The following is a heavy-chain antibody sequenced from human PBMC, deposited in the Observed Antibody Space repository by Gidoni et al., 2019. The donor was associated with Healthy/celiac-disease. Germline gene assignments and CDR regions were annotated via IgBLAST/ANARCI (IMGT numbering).Heavy chain of an antibody. Sequence: QVQLQESGPGLVKPSETLSLTCTVSGGSFSSYYWSWRRQPPGKGLEWIGYSYYSGSTNYNPSPKRRVTISVDTSKNQFSRKLSSVNAADTAVYYCARDRVTMVSNYGMEVWGQGTTVTVSS. CDR3: ARDRVTMVSNYGMEV. V-gene: IGHV4-59*01. CDR1: GGSFSSYY. J-gene: IGHJ6*02. CDR2: SYYSGST. D-gene: IGHD3-10*01.